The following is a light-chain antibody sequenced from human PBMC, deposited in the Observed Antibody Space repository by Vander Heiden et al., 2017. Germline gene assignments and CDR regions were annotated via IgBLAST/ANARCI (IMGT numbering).Light chain of an antibody. CDR2: LGS. CDR3: MQALQAPLLT. CDR1: QSLLHSNGYNY. J-gene: IGKJ4*01. Sequence: DIVMTQSPLSLPVTLGEPASISCRSSQSLLHSNGYNYLDWYLQKPGQSPHLLIYLGSNRAFGVPDRFSGSGSGTDFTLKISIGDAEDVGVYYCMQALQAPLLTFGGGTKVEIK. V-gene: IGKV2-28*01.